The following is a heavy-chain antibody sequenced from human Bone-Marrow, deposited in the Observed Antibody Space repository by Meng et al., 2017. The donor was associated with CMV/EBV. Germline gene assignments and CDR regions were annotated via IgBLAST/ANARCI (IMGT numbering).Heavy chain of an antibody. CDR3: ARDTLNWNVDY. V-gene: IGHV1-18*01. CDR1: GYTFTNYG. D-gene: IGHD1-1*01. J-gene: IGHJ4*02. CDR2: ISAYNGNT. Sequence: ASVKVSCKASGYTFTNYGISWVRQAPGQGLEWMGWISAYNGNTDYAQKFQGRVSMTTDSSTSTAFMELRSLRSDDTAVYYCARDTLNWNVDYWGQGTLVTVSS.